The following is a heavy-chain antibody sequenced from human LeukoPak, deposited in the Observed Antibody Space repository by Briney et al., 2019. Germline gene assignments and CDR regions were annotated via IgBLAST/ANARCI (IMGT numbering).Heavy chain of an antibody. Sequence: GGSLRLSCAAFGFTFSSYSMNWVRQAPGKGLEWVSSISSSSSYIYYADSVKGRFTISRDNAKNSLYLQMNSLRAEDTAVYYCARDQIDYYDSSGYYYVFDYWGQGTLVTVSS. CDR3: ARDQIDYYDSSGYYYVFDY. V-gene: IGHV3-21*01. J-gene: IGHJ4*02. CDR1: GFTFSSYS. D-gene: IGHD3-22*01. CDR2: ISSSSSYI.